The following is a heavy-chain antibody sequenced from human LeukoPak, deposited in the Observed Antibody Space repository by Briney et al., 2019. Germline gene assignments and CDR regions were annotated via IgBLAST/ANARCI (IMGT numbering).Heavy chain of an antibody. J-gene: IGHJ4*02. D-gene: IGHD6-19*01. Sequence: ASVKVSCKASGGTFSSYAISWVRQAPGQGLEWMGGIIPIFGTANYAQKFQGRVTITTDESTSTAYMELSSLRSDDTAVYYCAREDSSGWSDLDYWGQGTLVTVSS. V-gene: IGHV1-69*05. CDR2: IIPIFGTA. CDR1: GGTFSSYA. CDR3: AREDSSGWSDLDY.